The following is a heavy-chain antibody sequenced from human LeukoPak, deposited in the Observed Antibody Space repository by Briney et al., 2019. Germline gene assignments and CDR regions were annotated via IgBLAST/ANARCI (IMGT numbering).Heavy chain of an antibody. CDR2: INHSGST. V-gene: IGHV4-34*01. CDR3: VVVWVL. J-gene: IGHJ4*02. D-gene: IGHD2-15*01. Sequence: SETLSLTCAVYGGSFSGYYWSWIRQPPGKGLEWIGGINHSGSTNYNPSLKSRVTISVDTSKNQFSLKLSSVTAADTAVYYCVVVWVLWGQGTLVTVSS. CDR1: GGSFSGYY.